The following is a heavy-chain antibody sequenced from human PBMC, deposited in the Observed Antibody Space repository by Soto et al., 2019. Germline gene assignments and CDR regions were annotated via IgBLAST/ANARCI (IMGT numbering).Heavy chain of an antibody. CDR2: IYWDDDK. Sequence: QLTLKASGPTLVQPTQTLTLTCTFSGFSLSTSGVGVGWSRQSPGKALEWLALIYWDDDKRYNTSLKSRLTPTKDISKNQVVLTMTNMDPVDTATYYCAHSARIAVAGYFDSWGQGTLVTVSS. CDR1: GFSLSTSGVG. CDR3: AHSARIAVAGYFDS. D-gene: IGHD6-19*01. V-gene: IGHV2-5*02. J-gene: IGHJ4*02.